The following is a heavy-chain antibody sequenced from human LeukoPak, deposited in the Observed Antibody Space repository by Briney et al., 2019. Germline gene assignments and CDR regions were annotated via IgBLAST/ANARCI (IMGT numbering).Heavy chain of an antibody. CDR1: GYTFTSYD. D-gene: IGHD2-21*02. Sequence: ASVKVSCKASGYTFTSYDINWVRQATGQGLEWMGWMNPNSGNTGYAQKFQGRVTMTRDTSTSTVYMELSSLRSEDTAVYYCARDSGDRAFDYWGQGTLVTVSS. J-gene: IGHJ4*02. CDR3: ARDSGDRAFDY. V-gene: IGHV1-8*01. CDR2: MNPNSGNT.